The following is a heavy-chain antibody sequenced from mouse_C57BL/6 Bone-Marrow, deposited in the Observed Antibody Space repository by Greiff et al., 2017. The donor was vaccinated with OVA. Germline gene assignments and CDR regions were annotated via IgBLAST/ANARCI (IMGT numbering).Heavy chain of an antibody. J-gene: IGHJ3*01. D-gene: IGHD2-5*01. CDR1: GYSITSGYD. CDR3: ARDSNYPFAY. Sequence: EVKLQESGPGMVKPSQSLSLTCTVTGYSITSGYDWHWIRHFPGNKLEWMGYISYSGSTNYNPSLKSRISITLDTSKTHFFLKLNSVTTEDTATYYCARDSNYPFAYWGQGTLVTVSA. CDR2: ISYSGST. V-gene: IGHV3-1*01.